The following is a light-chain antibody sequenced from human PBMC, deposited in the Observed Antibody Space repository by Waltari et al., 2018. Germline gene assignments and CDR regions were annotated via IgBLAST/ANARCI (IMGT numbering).Light chain of an antibody. CDR3: QQLETYPIT. CDR2: AAS. V-gene: IGKV1-9*01. CDR1: QEISKS. Sequence: IQLTQSPSSLSASVGERVTITCRAGQEISKSLAWYQQKPGKAPKLLSYAASSLQGGVPSRFSGSGSGTDFALTISSLQPEDSATYYCQQLETYPITFGQGTRLEIK. J-gene: IGKJ5*01.